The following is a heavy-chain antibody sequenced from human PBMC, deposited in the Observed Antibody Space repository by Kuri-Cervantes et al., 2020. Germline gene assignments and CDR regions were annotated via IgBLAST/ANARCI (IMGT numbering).Heavy chain of an antibody. J-gene: IGHJ4*02. Sequence: ASVKVSCKASGYTFTGYYMHWVRQAPGQGLEWMGWINPNSGGTNYAQKFQGWVTMTRDTSTSTAYMELRSLRSDDTAVYYCARETTCGGDCYLFDYWGQGTLVTVSS. V-gene: IGHV1-2*04. D-gene: IGHD2-21*01. CDR1: GYTFTGYY. CDR3: ARETTCGGDCYLFDY. CDR2: INPNSGGT.